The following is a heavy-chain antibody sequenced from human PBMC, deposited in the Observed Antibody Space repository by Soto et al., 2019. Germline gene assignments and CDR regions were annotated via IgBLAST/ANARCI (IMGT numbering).Heavy chain of an antibody. J-gene: IGHJ4*02. CDR3: AKDLQFSGWLSAQTFDY. D-gene: IGHD6-19*01. V-gene: IGHV3-30*18. CDR2: ISYDGSNE. CDR1: GFTISSYG. Sequence: GGSLRLSCAASGFTISSYGIHWVRQAPGKGLEWVAVISYDGSNEYYADSVKGRFSISRDNSKNTLYLQMNSLRAEDTAVYYCAKDLQFSGWLSAQTFDYWGQGTQVTVSS.